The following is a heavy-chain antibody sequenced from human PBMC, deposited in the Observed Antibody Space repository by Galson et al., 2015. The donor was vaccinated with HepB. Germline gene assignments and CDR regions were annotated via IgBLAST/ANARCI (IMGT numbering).Heavy chain of an antibody. D-gene: IGHD2-2*02. Sequence: SVKASCKASGGTFSSYAISWVRQAPGQGLEWMGGIIPIFGTANYAQKFQGRVTITADESTSTAYMELSSLRSEDTAVYYCATAEDIVVVPAAIDYYYYYMDVWGKGTTVTVSS. J-gene: IGHJ6*03. CDR2: IIPIFGTA. CDR3: ATAEDIVVVPAAIDYYYYYMDV. V-gene: IGHV1-69*13. CDR1: GGTFSSYA.